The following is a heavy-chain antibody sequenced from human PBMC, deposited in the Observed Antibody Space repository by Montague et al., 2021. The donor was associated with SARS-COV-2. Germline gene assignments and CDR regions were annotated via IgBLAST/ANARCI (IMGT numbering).Heavy chain of an antibody. D-gene: IGHD3-3*01. Sequence: SETLSLTCTVSGGSISSYYCSWIRQSAGKGLEWIGRIHTSGSTDYNPSLNSRVTMSVDTSKNQFSLKLSSVTAADTAVYYCASGKYYDFWSGYYSHDYVSGMNVWGQGTTVTVSS. V-gene: IGHV4-4*07. CDR2: IHTSGST. CDR3: ASGKYYDFWSGYYSHDYVSGMNV. CDR1: GGSISSYY. J-gene: IGHJ6*02.